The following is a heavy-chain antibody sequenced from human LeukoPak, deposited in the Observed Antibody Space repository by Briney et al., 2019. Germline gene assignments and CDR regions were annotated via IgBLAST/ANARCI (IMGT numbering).Heavy chain of an antibody. J-gene: IGHJ6*02. CDR1: GGSISSYY. CDR3: ARGAVIAAADEYYYGMDV. D-gene: IGHD6-13*01. V-gene: IGHV4-59*01. Sequence: PSETLSLTCTVSGGSISSYYWSWIRQPPGKGLQWIGYIYYSGSTNYNPSLKSRVTISVDTSKNQFSLKLSSVTAADTAMYYCARGAVIAAADEYYYGMDVWGQGTTVTVSS. CDR2: IYYSGST.